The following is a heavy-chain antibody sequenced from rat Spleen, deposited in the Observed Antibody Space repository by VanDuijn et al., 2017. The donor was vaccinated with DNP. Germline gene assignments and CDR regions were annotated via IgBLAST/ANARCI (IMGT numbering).Heavy chain of an antibody. D-gene: IGHD1-2*01. J-gene: IGHJ4*01. CDR2: ISYDDSRT. CDR3: TRDNYSSYMPYYYAMDA. V-gene: IGHV5-20*01. CDR1: GFTFSDYY. Sequence: EVQLVESGGGLVQPGRSLKLSCAASGFTFSDYYMAWVRQAPTKGLEWVATISYDDSRTNYRDSVKGRFTISRDKPKSSLYLQMNSLRSEDTATYYCTRDNYSSYMPYYYAMDAWGQGTSVTVSS.